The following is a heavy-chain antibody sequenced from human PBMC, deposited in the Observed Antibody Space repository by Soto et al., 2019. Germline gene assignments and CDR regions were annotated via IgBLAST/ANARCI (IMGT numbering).Heavy chain of an antibody. J-gene: IGHJ4*02. D-gene: IGHD1-26*01. Sequence: SETLSLTCAVSGGSISSGGYSWSWIRQPPGKGLEWIGYIYHSGSTYYNPSLKNRVTISVDRSKNQFSLKLSSVTAADTAVYYCARAGVVGATALDYWGQGTLVTVSS. CDR2: IYHSGST. CDR3: ARAGVVGATALDY. CDR1: GGSISSGGYS. V-gene: IGHV4-30-2*01.